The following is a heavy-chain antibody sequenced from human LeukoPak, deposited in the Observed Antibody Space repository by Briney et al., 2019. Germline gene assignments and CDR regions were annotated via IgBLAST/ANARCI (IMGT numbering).Heavy chain of an antibody. CDR2: ISAYNGNT. CDR3: IIYSSSWYVHPNFDY. Sequence: GASVKVSCKASGYTFTSYGISWVRQAPGQGLEWMGWISAYNGNTNYAQKLQGRVTMTTDTSTSTAYMELRSLRSDDTAVYYCIIYSSSWYVHPNFDYWGQGTLVTVSS. V-gene: IGHV1-18*01. J-gene: IGHJ4*02. D-gene: IGHD6-13*01. CDR1: GYTFTSYG.